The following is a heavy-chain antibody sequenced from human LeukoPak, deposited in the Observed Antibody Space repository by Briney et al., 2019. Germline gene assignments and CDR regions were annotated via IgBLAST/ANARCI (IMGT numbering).Heavy chain of an antibody. V-gene: IGHV1-2*04. CDR3: ARPSTTVTTFDAFDI. CDR2: INPNSGGT. CDR1: GYTFTSYA. Sequence: GASVKVSCKASGYTFTSYALNWVRQAPGQGLEWMGWINPNSGGTNYAQKFQGWVTMTRDTSISTAYMELSRLRSDDTAVYYCARPSTTVTTFDAFDIWGQGTMVTVSS. J-gene: IGHJ3*02. D-gene: IGHD4-17*01.